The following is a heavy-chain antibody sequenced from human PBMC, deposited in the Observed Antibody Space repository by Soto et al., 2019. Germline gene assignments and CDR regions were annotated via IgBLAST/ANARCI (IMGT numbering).Heavy chain of an antibody. V-gene: IGHV4-39*01. Sequence: QLQLQESGPGLVKPSETLSLTCTVSGGSISSSSYYWGWIRQPPGKGLEWIGSIYYSGSTYYNPSLKSRVTISVDTSKNQFSLKLSSVTAADTAVYYCARQRAVAGMSYYYYGMDVWGQGTTVTVSS. CDR1: GGSISSSSYY. J-gene: IGHJ6*02. CDR2: IYYSGST. CDR3: ARQRAVAGMSYYYYGMDV. D-gene: IGHD6-19*01.